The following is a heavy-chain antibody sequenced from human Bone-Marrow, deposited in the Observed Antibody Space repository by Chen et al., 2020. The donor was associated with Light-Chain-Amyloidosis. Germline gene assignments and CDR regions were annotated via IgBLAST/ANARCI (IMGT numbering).Heavy chain of an antibody. CDR3: TRVPSYRSGWSR. CDR1: GFSFDDYA. D-gene: IGHD6-19*01. Sequence: EVQLVESGGGVVQPGGSLRLPCAASGFSFDDYAMHWVRQAPGKGLEWVSLISGDAASTDYADSVRGRFTISRDNSKNSLYLQMNSLRTDDTALYYCTRVPSYRSGWSRWGQGTLVTVSS. J-gene: IGHJ4*02. V-gene: IGHV3-43*02. CDR2: ISGDAAST.